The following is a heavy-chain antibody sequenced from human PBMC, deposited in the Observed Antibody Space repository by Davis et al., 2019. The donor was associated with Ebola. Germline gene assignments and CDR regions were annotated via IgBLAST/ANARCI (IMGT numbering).Heavy chain of an antibody. CDR2: ISFDEINT. CDR1: GFTFSSYA. D-gene: IGHD5-24*01. Sequence: GGSLRLSCVASGFTFSSYAFYWVRQAPGKGLECVAVISFDEINTYYGESVKGRFTVSRDTSKNTLYLQMNSLRAEDTAMYYCARGTRRGHQPPYWGQGTLVTVSS. CDR3: ARGTRRGHQPPY. J-gene: IGHJ4*02. V-gene: IGHV3-30*04.